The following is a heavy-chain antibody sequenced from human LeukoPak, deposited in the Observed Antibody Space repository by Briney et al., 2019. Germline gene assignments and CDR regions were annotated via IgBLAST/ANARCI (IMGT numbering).Heavy chain of an antibody. Sequence: ASVKVSCKASGYTFTSYTIHWVRQAPGQRLEWMGWINAGNGNRKYSQEFQDRVTITRDTSASTAYMELSSLRSEDTAVYYCARGPIVTYYDYVWGQGTLVTVSS. CDR2: INAGNGNR. CDR3: ARGPIVTYYDYV. D-gene: IGHD3-16*01. CDR1: GYTFTSYT. V-gene: IGHV1-3*03. J-gene: IGHJ4*02.